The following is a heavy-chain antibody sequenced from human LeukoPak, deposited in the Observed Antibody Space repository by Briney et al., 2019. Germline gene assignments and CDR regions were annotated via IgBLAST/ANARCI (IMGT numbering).Heavy chain of an antibody. J-gene: IGHJ4*02. V-gene: IGHV1-18*01. D-gene: IGHD3-10*01. CDR1: GYTFTSYG. CDR3: ARDDRGNYYGSGSLDY. Sequence: ASVKVSCKASGYTFTSYGISWVRQAPGQGLEGMGWISAYNGNTNYAQKLQGRVTMTTDPSTSTAYMELRSLRSDDTAVYYCARDDRGNYYGSGSLDYWGQGTLVTVSS. CDR2: ISAYNGNT.